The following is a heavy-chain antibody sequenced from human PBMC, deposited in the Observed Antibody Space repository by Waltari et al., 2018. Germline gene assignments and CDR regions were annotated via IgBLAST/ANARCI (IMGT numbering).Heavy chain of an antibody. CDR2: IIPILCIA. J-gene: IGHJ4*02. Sequence: QVQLVQSGAEVKKPGSSVKVSCKASGGTFSTYTLRWLRQATGQGLEWMGRIIPILCIANYAQKFQGRVTITADKSTSTAYMELSSLRSEDTAVYYCARNDGAAAPGDYWGQGTLVTVSS. CDR1: GGTFSTYT. CDR3: ARNDGAAAPGDY. D-gene: IGHD6-13*01. V-gene: IGHV1-69*02.